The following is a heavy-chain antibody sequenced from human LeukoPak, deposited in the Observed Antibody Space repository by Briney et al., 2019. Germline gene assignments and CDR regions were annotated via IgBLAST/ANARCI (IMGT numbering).Heavy chain of an antibody. V-gene: IGHV3-33*08. J-gene: IGHJ4*02. CDR2: IWYDGSNK. Sequence: GGSLRLSCAASGFTFSSYAMNWVRQAPGKGLEWVAVIWYDGSNKYYADSVKGRFTISRDNSKNTLYLQMNSLRAEDTAVYYCARDWGRETTDSKMGYWGQGTLVTVSS. D-gene: IGHD4-17*01. CDR3: ARDWGRETTDSKMGY. CDR1: GFTFSSYA.